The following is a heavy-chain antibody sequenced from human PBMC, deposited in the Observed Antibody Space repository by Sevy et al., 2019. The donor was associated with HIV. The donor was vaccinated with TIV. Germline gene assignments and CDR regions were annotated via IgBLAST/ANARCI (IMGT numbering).Heavy chain of an antibody. CDR1: EFTFSGYW. J-gene: IGHJ4*02. CDR2: IRQDGSEK. V-gene: IGHV3-7*01. Sequence: GGSLRLSCAASEFTFSGYWMNWVRQAPGKGLEWVANIRQDGSEKYYVDSVKGRFTISRDNAKNSLFLQMNSLSAEDTGVYYCVREGLGGFSYSLDCWGQGTLVTVSS. D-gene: IGHD3-16*01. CDR3: VREGLGGFSYSLDC.